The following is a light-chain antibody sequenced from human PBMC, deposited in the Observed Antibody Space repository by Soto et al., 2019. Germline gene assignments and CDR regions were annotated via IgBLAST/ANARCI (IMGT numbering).Light chain of an antibody. Sequence: DIQLTQSPSSLSASVGDRVTISCRASHSISNYLNWYQYRPGKAPKLLIYAASSLQSGVPSRFSGSESGTDLTLIITSLQPEDSATYYCQQSYSTPISFGQGTRLEIK. V-gene: IGKV1-39*01. CDR1: HSISNY. CDR2: AAS. CDR3: QQSYSTPIS. J-gene: IGKJ5*01.